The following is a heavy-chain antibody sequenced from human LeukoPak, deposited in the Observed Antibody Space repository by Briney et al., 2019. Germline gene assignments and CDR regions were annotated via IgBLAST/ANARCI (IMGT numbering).Heavy chain of an antibody. CDR2: ISSSSSYI. D-gene: IGHD2-2*01. CDR1: GFTFSSYS. J-gene: IGHJ5*02. Sequence: GGSLRLSCAASGFTFSSYSMNWVRQAPGKGLECVSSISSSSSYIYYADSVKGRFTISRDNAKNSLYLQMNSLRAEDTAVYYCARGGYCSSTSCPPVGWFDPWGQGTLVTVSS. CDR3: ARGGYCSSTSCPPVGWFDP. V-gene: IGHV3-21*01.